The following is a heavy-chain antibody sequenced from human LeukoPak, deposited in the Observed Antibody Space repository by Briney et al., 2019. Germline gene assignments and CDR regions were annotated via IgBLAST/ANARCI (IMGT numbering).Heavy chain of an antibody. CDR1: GGSISSYY. J-gene: IGHJ4*02. CDR2: IYYSGST. V-gene: IGHV4-59*01. CDR3: ATYSGYERGNY. Sequence: SETLSLTCTVSGGSISSYYWSWIRQPPGKGLEWIGYIYYSGSTNYNPSLKSRVIISVDTSKNQFSLKLSSVTAADTAVYYCATYSGYERGNYWGQGTLVTVSS. D-gene: IGHD5-12*01.